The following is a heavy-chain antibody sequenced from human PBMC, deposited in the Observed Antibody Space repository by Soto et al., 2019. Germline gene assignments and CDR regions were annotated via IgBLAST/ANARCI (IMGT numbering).Heavy chain of an antibody. V-gene: IGHV2-26*01. J-gene: IGHJ4*02. Sequence: SGPTLVNPTQTLALTCTFSGFSLSTSGVGVGWIRQPPGKALEWLAHIFSNDEKSYSTSLKSRLTISKDTSKSQVVLTMTNMDPVDTATYYCARIGDDSSGEYYFDYWGQGTLVTVSS. CDR3: ARIGDDSSGEYYFDY. D-gene: IGHD3-22*01. CDR2: IFSNDEK. CDR1: GFSLSTSGVG.